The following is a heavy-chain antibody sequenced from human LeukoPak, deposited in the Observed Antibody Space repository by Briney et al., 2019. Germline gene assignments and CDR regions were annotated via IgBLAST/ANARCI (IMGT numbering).Heavy chain of an antibody. CDR2: IYTSGNT. D-gene: IGHD2-21*01. V-gene: IGHV4-4*09. Sequence: SETLSLTCSVSGASIDSYYWGWIRQPPGKGLEWIGYIYTSGNTIYNPSLKSPVIISMDTSKNQFSLKMRSVTAADTAVYYCASLSIGPSPYFYYYMDVWGKGTSVTVSS. CDR1: GASIDSYY. CDR3: ASLSIGPSPYFYYYMDV. J-gene: IGHJ6*03.